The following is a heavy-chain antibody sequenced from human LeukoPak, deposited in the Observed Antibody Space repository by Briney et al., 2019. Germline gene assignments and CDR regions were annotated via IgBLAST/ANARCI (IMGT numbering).Heavy chain of an antibody. CDR3: ARVVQSGSYLDDY. J-gene: IGHJ4*02. D-gene: IGHD1-26*01. Sequence: SVKLSCKASGGTFSSYAISWVRQAPGQGLGWMGRIIPILGIANYAQKFQGRVTITADKSTSTAYMQLSSLRSEDTAVYYCARVVQSGSYLDDYWGQGTLVTVSS. CDR2: IIPILGIA. CDR1: GGTFSSYA. V-gene: IGHV1-69*04.